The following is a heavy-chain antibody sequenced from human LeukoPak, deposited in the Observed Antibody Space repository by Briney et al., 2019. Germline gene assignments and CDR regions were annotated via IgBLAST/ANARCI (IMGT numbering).Heavy chain of an antibody. CDR3: ANEGEA. D-gene: IGHD1-26*01. Sequence: GGSLRLSCAASGFTFDDYTMHWVRQAPGKGLEWVSLISWDGGSTYYADSVKGRFTVSRDNSKNSLYLQMNSLRTEDTALYYCANEGEAWGQGTLVTVSS. J-gene: IGHJ5*02. CDR1: GFTFDDYT. CDR2: ISWDGGST. V-gene: IGHV3-43*01.